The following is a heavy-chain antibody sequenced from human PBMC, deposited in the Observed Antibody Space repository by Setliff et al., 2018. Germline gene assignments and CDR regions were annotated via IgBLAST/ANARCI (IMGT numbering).Heavy chain of an antibody. J-gene: IGHJ4*02. V-gene: IGHV5-10-1*01. CDR2: IEPTDSYT. Sequence: PGESLKISCKASGYSFSNFWINWVRQLPGKGLEWMGRIEPTDSYTNYSPPFQGHVTISIDESITTAYLHWSSLKASDTAMYYCTRGGYDSGVWGQGTLVT. CDR3: TRGGYDSGV. D-gene: IGHD6-25*01. CDR1: GYSFSNFW.